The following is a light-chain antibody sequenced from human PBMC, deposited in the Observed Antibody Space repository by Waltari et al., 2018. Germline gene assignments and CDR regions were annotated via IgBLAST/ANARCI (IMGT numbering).Light chain of an antibody. CDR1: QSVGKF. J-gene: IGKJ1*01. Sequence: EIVLTQSPGTLSLSPGERATLSCWASQSVGKFLAWYQQKPGQAPRLLSYGASSRATGIPDRFSGSGSGTDFSLTINRLEPEDFAVYYCQHYVRLPATFGQGTKVEI. V-gene: IGKV3-20*01. CDR2: GAS. CDR3: QHYVRLPAT.